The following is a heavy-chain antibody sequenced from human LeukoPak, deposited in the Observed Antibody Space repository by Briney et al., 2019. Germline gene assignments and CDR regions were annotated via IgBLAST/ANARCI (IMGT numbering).Heavy chain of an antibody. D-gene: IGHD2-2*01. CDR1: GFTFSTYG. J-gene: IGHJ4*02. CDR2: IRDDGSNK. CDR3: AKVVTGYCSTTSCPFDS. V-gene: IGHV3-30*02. Sequence: PGGSLRLSCAASGFTFSTYGMDWVRQAPGKGLEGVAYIRDDGSNKNYADSVKGRFTISRDNSKNTLYLQMSSLRAEDTAAYYCAKVVTGYCSTTSCPFDSWGQGTLVTVSS.